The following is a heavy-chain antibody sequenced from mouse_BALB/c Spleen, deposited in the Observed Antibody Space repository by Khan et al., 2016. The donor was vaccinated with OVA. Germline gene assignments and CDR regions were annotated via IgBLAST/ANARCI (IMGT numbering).Heavy chain of an antibody. D-gene: IGHD3-3*01. CDR2: ISYSGST. CDR1: GYSITSDYA. V-gene: IGHV3-2*02. Sequence: EVQLQESGPGLVKPSQSLSLTCTVTGYSITSDYAWNWIRQFPGNKLEWMGYISYSGSTSYTTSLKSRISITRDTAKNQLFLQLNSVTTEDTATYYCAGGRAYWGQGTLVTVSA. J-gene: IGHJ3*01. CDR3: AGGRAY.